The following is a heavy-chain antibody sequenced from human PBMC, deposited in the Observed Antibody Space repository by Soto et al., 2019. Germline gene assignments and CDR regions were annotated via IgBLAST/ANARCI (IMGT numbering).Heavy chain of an antibody. CDR2: ISWNSGSI. CDR1: GCTFDDYG. Sequence: SLRVSWAAAGCTFDDYGRRWVRQAPGKGLEWVSGISWNSGSIGYADSVKGRFTISRDNAKNSLYLQMNSLRAEDTALYYCAKDIPRDGYNWGAFDIWGQGTMVTVSS. CDR3: AKDIPRDGYNWGAFDI. J-gene: IGHJ3*02. V-gene: IGHV3-9*01. D-gene: IGHD5-12*01.